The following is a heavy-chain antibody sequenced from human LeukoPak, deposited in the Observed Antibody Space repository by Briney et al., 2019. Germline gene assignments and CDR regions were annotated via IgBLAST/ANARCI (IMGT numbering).Heavy chain of an antibody. CDR1: GFTFSSNY. V-gene: IGHV3-66*01. D-gene: IGHD2-2*01. Sequence: GGSLRLSCAASGFTFSSNYMSWVRQAPGKGLEWVAVIYSGGNTYYADSVKGRFTISRDNSKNTLYLQMNSLRAEDTGVYYCARDLHCSSASCYGLFDYWGQGTLVTVSS. CDR2: IYSGGNT. J-gene: IGHJ4*02. CDR3: ARDLHCSSASCYGLFDY.